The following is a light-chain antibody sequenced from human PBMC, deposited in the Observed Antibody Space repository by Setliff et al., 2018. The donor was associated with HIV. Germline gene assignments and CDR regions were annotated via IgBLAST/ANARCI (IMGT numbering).Light chain of an antibody. Sequence: DIVMTQSPDSLAVSLGERATINYKYSRSVLYSANNKNFLSWYQQKAGQPPKLLIYWASTRKPGVPDRFSGSGSGTNFTLTINSLQAEDAAVYYCQQYFTTVLTFGGGT. CDR1: RSVLYSANNKNF. CDR3: QQYFTTVLT. CDR2: WAS. J-gene: IGKJ4*01. V-gene: IGKV4-1*01.